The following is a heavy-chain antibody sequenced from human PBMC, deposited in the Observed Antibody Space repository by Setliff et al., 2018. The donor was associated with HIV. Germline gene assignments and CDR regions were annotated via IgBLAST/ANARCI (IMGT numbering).Heavy chain of an antibody. CDR3: AHRPLSADDFDY. V-gene: IGHV2-5*01. Sequence: SGPTLVNPTQTLTLTCTFSGFSLNTPGLGVGWIRQPPGEALEWLALIYWNNDKRYNPSLGSGLSITKDTSKNLVVLVMTNMDAVDTATYYCAHRPLSADDFDYWGQGTQVTVSS. J-gene: IGHJ4*02. CDR2: IYWNNDK. CDR1: GFSLNTPGLG.